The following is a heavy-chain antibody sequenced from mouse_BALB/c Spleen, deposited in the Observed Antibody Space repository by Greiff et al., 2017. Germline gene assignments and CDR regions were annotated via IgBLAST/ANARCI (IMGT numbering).Heavy chain of an antibody. J-gene: IGHJ4*01. CDR1: GFTFSSYA. Sequence: EVMLVESGAGLVKPGGSLKLSCAASGFTFSSYAMSWVRQTPEKRLEWVASISSGGSTYYPDSVKGRITISRDNARNILYLQMSSLRSEDTAMYYCASELDYGRSPYAMDYWGQGTSVTVSS. CDR2: ISSGGST. D-gene: IGHD1-1*01. CDR3: ASELDYGRSPYAMDY. V-gene: IGHV5-6-5*01.